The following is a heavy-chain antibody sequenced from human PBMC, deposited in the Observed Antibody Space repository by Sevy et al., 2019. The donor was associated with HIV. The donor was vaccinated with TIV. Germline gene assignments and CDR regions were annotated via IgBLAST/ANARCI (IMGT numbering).Heavy chain of an antibody. Sequence: GGSLRLSCAASGFTFSSYAMSWVRQAPGKGLEWVSTISGSGGSTYYADSVKGRFTISRDNSKNTLYLQMNSLRAEDTAVYYWAKDERGYGYGLGCDYWGQGTLVTVSS. CDR3: AKDERGYGYGLGCDY. D-gene: IGHD5-18*01. CDR1: GFTFSSYA. CDR2: ISGSGGST. V-gene: IGHV3-23*01. J-gene: IGHJ4*02.